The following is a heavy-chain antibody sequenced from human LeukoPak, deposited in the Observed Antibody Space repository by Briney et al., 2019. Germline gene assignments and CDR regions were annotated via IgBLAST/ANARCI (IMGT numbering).Heavy chain of an antibody. D-gene: IGHD6-13*01. J-gene: IGHJ1*01. CDR2: INPNSGNT. V-gene: IGHV1-8*01. CDR3: ARNGQQVRYFQH. Sequence: GASVKVSCKASGYTFTNYDINWVRQATGQGLEWMGWINPNSGNTNYAQKFQGRVTMTRNTSISTAYMELSSLRSEDTAVYYCARNGQQVRYFQHWGQGTLVTVSS. CDR1: GYTFTNYD.